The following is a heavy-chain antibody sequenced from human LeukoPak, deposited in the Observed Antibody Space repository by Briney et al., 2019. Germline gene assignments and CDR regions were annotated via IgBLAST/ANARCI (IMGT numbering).Heavy chain of an antibody. CDR2: IYYSGST. D-gene: IGHD5-12*01. Sequence: TSETLSLTCTVSGVSISSSNSYWGWIRQPPGKGLEWIGSIYYSGSTYYNPSLKSRVTISVDTSKNQFSLKLSSVTAADTAVYYCARDPSGYPFDYWGQGTLVTVSS. V-gene: IGHV4-39*07. J-gene: IGHJ4*02. CDR3: ARDPSGYPFDY. CDR1: GVSISSSNSY.